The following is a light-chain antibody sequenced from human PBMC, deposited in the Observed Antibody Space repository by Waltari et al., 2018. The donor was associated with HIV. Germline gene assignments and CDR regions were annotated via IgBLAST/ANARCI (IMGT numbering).Light chain of an antibody. CDR3: LQGYISPLT. Sequence: AIQMTQSPSSLSASVGDRVTITCRASQGIGNDLGWYQQKSGRAPKVLIYAASNLQSGVPSRFSGSRSGTDFTLTISSLQPEDFATYYCLQGYISPLTFGPGTKVDIK. CDR1: QGIGND. J-gene: IGKJ3*01. V-gene: IGKV1-6*01. CDR2: AAS.